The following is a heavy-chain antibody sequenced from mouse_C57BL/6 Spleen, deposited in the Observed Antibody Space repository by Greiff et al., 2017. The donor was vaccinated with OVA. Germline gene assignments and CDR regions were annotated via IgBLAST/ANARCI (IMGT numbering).Heavy chain of an antibody. D-gene: IGHD2-1*01. Sequence: EVKLVESGGGLVKPGGSLKLSCAASGFTFSDYGMHWVRQAPEKGLEWVAYISSGSSTIYYADTVKGRFTISRDNAKNTLFLQMTSLRSEDTAMYYCARTHYCNYVGAYWGQGTLVTVSA. CDR2: ISSGSSTI. J-gene: IGHJ3*01. V-gene: IGHV5-17*01. CDR1: GFTFSDYG. CDR3: ARTHYCNYVGAY.